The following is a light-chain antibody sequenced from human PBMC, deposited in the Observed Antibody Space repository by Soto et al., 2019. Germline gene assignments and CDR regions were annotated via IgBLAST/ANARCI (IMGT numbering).Light chain of an antibody. J-gene: IGKJ4*01. CDR2: ATS. CDR3: QQTYSTPLT. CDR1: QTIDFY. V-gene: IGKV1-39*01. Sequence: DIQMTQSPSSLSASVGARVTMTCRASQTIDFYLNWYQQKPGKAPRLMIYATSSLQSGVPSRFSGSQSGTDFNLTISSLQPEDVASYYCQQTYSTPLTLGGGTKVDI.